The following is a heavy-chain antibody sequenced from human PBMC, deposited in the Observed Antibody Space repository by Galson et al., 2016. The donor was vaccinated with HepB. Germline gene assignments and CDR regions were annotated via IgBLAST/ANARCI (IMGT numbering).Heavy chain of an antibody. CDR3: ARLCLGGEFQYFDWLPIEQTIDH. D-gene: IGHD3-9*01. CDR1: GFTFRSYA. J-gene: IGHJ4*02. CDR2: ISYDGSNK. V-gene: IGHV3-30*04. Sequence: SLRLSCAASGFTFRSYAVHWVRQAPGQGLEWVASISYDGSNKLYADAVKGRFTISRDNSKNTLYLQMNSLTPEDTAVYYYARLCLGGEFQYFDWLPIEQTIDHWGQGTLVTVAS.